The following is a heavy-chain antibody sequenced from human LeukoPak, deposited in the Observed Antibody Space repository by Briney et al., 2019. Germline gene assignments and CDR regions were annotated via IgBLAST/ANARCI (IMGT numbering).Heavy chain of an antibody. J-gene: IGHJ5*02. Sequence: ASVKVSCKASGYTFTNYYIHWVRQAPGQGLECMGIINPSGGSTSYAQKFQGRVTMTRDMSTSTVYMELSSLRSEDTAVYYCARGGVGATTYVWFDPWGQGPLVTVSS. D-gene: IGHD1-26*01. CDR3: ARGGVGATTYVWFDP. CDR1: GYTFTNYY. V-gene: IGHV1-46*01. CDR2: INPSGGST.